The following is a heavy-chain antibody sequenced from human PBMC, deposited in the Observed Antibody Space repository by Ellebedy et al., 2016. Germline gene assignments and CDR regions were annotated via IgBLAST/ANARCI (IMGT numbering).Heavy chain of an antibody. D-gene: IGHD4-11*01. V-gene: IGHV1-2*04. CDR1: GYTFTGYY. J-gene: IGHJ6*02. Sequence: ASVKVSCKASGYTFTGYYMHWVRQAPGQGLEWMGWINPNSGGTNYAQKFQGWVTMTRDTSISTAYMELSRLRSDDTAVYYCARGTGAFYSNIDYYYGMDVWGQGTTVTVSS. CDR2: INPNSGGT. CDR3: ARGTGAFYSNIDYYYGMDV.